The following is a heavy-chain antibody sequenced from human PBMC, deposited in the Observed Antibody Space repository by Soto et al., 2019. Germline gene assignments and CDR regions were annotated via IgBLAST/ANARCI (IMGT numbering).Heavy chain of an antibody. D-gene: IGHD4-17*01. CDR2: INPSGGST. J-gene: IGHJ4*02. Sequence: ASVKVSCKASGYTITSYYMHWVRQAPGQGLEWMGIINPSGGSTSYAQKFQGRVTMTRDTSTSTVYMELSSLRSEDTAVYYCARVFGADYGDYVLWSVGYWGQGTLVTVSS. CDR3: ARVFGADYGDYVLWSVGY. V-gene: IGHV1-46*03. CDR1: GYTITSYY.